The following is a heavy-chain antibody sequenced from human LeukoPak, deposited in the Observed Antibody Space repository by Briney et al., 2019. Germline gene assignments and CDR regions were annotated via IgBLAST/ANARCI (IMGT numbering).Heavy chain of an antibody. CDR1: RYSNSSGYY. CDR2: IFHSGNT. J-gene: IGHJ4*02. CDR3: ARHAERMAAACISDY. D-gene: IGHD6-13*01. Sequence: SETLSLTCAVSRYSNSSGYYWGWIRQPPGKGLEWIGSIFHSGNTYYNPSLKSRVTISVDTSKNHFSLKLNSVTASDTAVYYRARHAERMAAACISDYWGQGTLVTVSS. V-gene: IGHV4-38-2*01.